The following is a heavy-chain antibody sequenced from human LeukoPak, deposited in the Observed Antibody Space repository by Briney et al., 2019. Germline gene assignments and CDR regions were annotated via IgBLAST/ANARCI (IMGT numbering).Heavy chain of an antibody. Sequence: GGSLRLSCAASGFTFSSYWMSWVRQAPGKGLEWVANIKQDGSEKYYVDSVKGRFTISRDNDKNSLLLQMTSLRAEDTAVYYCTRVGGRYSPLGYWGQGTLVTVSS. V-gene: IGHV3-7*01. J-gene: IGHJ4*02. CDR1: GFTFSSYW. D-gene: IGHD3-16*02. CDR2: IKQDGSEK. CDR3: TRVGGRYSPLGY.